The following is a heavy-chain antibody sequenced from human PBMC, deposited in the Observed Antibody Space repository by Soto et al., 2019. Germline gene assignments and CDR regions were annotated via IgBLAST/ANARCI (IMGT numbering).Heavy chain of an antibody. Sequence: GGSLRLSCSTSGFTFSTYAMNWVRQAPGKGLEWVSALSGSGGTTYYADSVRGRFTISGDNSKNTLFLQMSSLRAEDTALYYCAKQRAGYGSGSDTFYFDFWGQGTMVTVYS. CDR2: LSGSGGTT. CDR3: AKQRAGYGSGSDTFYFDF. CDR1: GFTFSTYA. D-gene: IGHD3-10*01. J-gene: IGHJ4*02. V-gene: IGHV3-23*01.